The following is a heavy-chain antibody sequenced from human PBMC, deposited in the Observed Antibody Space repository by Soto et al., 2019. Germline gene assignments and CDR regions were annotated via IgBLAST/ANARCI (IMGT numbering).Heavy chain of an antibody. D-gene: IGHD2-2*01. Sequence: PGGSLRLSCAASGFTISNYGMHWVRQAPGKGLEWVAVISYDGTTTYYADSVKGRFTISRDNSKNTLYLQMNSLRTEDTAVYYCATTRVGPCSSSICFSGIFDGMDVWGQGTTVTVSS. V-gene: IGHV3-30-3*01. CDR1: GFTISNYG. J-gene: IGHJ6*02. CDR2: ISYDGTTT. CDR3: ATTRVGPCSSSICFSGIFDGMDV.